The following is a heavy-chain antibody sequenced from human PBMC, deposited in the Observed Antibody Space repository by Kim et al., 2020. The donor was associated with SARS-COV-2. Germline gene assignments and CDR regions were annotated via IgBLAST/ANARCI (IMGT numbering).Heavy chain of an antibody. D-gene: IGHD4-17*01. CDR1: GFSFSSHA. J-gene: IGHJ5*02. CDR2: ITSSGGGT. V-gene: IGHV3-23*01. CDR3: AKDGDYGVHRFDP. Sequence: GGSLRLSCAASGFSFSSHAMNWVRQAPGKGLEWVSTITSSGGGTKYADSVKGRFTISRDNSKNTLYLQMNSLRAEDTAVYYCAKDGDYGVHRFDPWGQGTLVTVSS.